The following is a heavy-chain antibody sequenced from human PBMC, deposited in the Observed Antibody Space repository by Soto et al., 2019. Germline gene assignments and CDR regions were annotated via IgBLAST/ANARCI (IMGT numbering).Heavy chain of an antibody. Sequence: GGSLRLSCAASGFTFSGSAMHWVRQASGKGLEWVGRIRSKANSYATAYAASVKGRFTISRDDSKNTAYLQMNSLKTEDTAVYYCTRVDTAPLTAEAFDIWGQGTMVTVSS. CDR2: IRSKANSYAT. D-gene: IGHD2-21*02. V-gene: IGHV3-73*01. CDR3: TRVDTAPLTAEAFDI. CDR1: GFTFSGSA. J-gene: IGHJ3*02.